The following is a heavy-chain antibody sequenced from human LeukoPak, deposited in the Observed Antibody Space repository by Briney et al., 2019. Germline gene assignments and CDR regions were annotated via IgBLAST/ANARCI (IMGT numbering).Heavy chain of an antibody. Sequence: GGSLRLSCAASGFAFSNYDMNWVRQAPGRGLEWVSYITSSSSTIYYADSVKGRFTISRDNAKNSPHLQMNSLGAEDTAVYYCAREVGGYSDYWGQGTLVTVSS. CDR1: GFAFSNYD. D-gene: IGHD5-12*01. CDR3: AREVGGYSDY. V-gene: IGHV3-48*04. J-gene: IGHJ4*02. CDR2: ITSSSSTI.